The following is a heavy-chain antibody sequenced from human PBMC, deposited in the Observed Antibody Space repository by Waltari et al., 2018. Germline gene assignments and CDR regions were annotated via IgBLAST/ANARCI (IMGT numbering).Heavy chain of an antibody. D-gene: IGHD6-6*01. Sequence: QVQLVESGGGVVQPGGSLRLSCAASGFTFSSYGMHWVRQAPGKGLEWVAFIRYDGSNKYYADSVKGRFTISRDNSKNTLYLQMNSLRAEDTAVYYCAKGARGYFDYWGQGTLVTVSS. V-gene: IGHV3-30*02. CDR1: GFTFSSYG. CDR2: IRYDGSNK. J-gene: IGHJ4*02. CDR3: AKGARGYFDY.